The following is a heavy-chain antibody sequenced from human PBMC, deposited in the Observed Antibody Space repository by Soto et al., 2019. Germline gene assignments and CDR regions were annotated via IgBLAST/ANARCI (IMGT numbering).Heavy chain of an antibody. CDR2: INPSSGGT. V-gene: IGHV1-2*04. Sequence: ASVKVSCKASGYTFTGYYMHWVRQAPGQGLEWMGWINPSSGGTNYAQKFQGWVTMTRDTSISTAYMELSRLRSDDTAVYYCARTDPEQQNDYYYYYGMDVWGQGTTVTVSS. D-gene: IGHD6-13*01. J-gene: IGHJ6*02. CDR3: ARTDPEQQNDYYYYYGMDV. CDR1: GYTFTGYY.